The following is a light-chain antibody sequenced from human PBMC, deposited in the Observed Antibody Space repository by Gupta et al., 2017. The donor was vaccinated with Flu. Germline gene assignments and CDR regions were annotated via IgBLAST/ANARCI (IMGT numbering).Light chain of an antibody. CDR1: QSVSTY. CDR3: QKGSNWPPYT. V-gene: IGKV3-11*01. Sequence: EIVLTQSPATLSLSPGERATLFCRASQSVSTYLAWYQHKPGQAPRLLIYDASNRATGIPARFSGSGSGTDFTLTISSLETEDFAVYYWQKGSNWPPYTCGQGTRLEIK. J-gene: IGKJ2*01. CDR2: DAS.